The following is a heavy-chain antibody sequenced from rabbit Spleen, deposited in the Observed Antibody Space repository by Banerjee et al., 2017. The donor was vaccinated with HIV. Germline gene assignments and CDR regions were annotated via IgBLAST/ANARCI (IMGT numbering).Heavy chain of an antibody. D-gene: IGHD6-1*01. CDR2: IYAGSSDST. CDR1: GFSFSSRYC. Sequence: QEQLVECGGGLDQPEGSLTLTCTASGFSFSSRYCVCWVRQAPGKGREWIACIYAGSSDSTYYATRTNGRFAFSITSSTPVALKMTRLTAAASAIYFCARSTYGYDDYGNLYYAAMDLWGQGTLVTVS. CDR3: ARSTYGYDDYGNLYYAAMDL. V-gene: IGHV1S45*01. J-gene: IGHJ3*01.